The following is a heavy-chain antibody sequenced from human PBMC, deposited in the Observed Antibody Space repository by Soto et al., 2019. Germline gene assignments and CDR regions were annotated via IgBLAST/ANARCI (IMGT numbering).Heavy chain of an antibody. CDR1: GGAFSSYA. V-gene: IGHV1-69*13. CDR2: IIPIFGTA. D-gene: IGHD2-8*01. J-gene: IGHJ6*02. CDR3: ARGLSPSLMVYAIRQTAQGYYSYGMDV. Sequence: GASAKVCCKSSGGAFSSYAISWVRQAPGQGLEWMGGIIPIFGTANYAQKFQGRVTITADESTSTAYMELSSLRSEDTAVYYCARGLSPSLMVYAIRQTAQGYYSYGMDVWGQGTTVTVSS.